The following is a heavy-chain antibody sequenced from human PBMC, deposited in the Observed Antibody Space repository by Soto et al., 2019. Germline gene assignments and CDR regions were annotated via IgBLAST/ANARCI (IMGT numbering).Heavy chain of an antibody. D-gene: IGHD6-19*01. V-gene: IGHV6-1*01. Sequence: SQTLSLTCDISGFSISTDSAAWNWIRQSPSRGLEWLGRTYYRSGWSREYAVSVRGRITINPDTSKNQFSLQLKSVTPEDTAVYYCARASSSGWFSYFDCWGERTLVTVCS. J-gene: IGHJ4*02. CDR1: GFSISTDSAA. CDR3: ARASSSGWFSYFDC. CDR2: TYYRSGWSR.